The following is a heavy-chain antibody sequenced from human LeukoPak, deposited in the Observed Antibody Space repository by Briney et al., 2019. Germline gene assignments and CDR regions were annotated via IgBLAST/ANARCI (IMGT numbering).Heavy chain of an antibody. Sequence: GGSLRLSCAASGFTFSSYAMSWVRQAPGKGLEWVSGISGSGGSTYYADSVKGRFTISRDNSKNTLYLQTNSLRAEDTAVYYCAKDRVGSGYFEYSFDYWGQGTLVTVSS. CDR1: GFTFSSYA. V-gene: IGHV3-23*01. J-gene: IGHJ4*02. CDR2: ISGSGGST. D-gene: IGHD3-22*01. CDR3: AKDRVGSGYFEYSFDY.